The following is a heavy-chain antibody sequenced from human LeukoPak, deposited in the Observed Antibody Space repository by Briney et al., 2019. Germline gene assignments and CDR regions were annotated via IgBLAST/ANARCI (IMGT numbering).Heavy chain of an antibody. CDR2: IYTSGST. CDR1: GGSISSYY. D-gene: IGHD6-6*01. J-gene: IGHJ6*03. V-gene: IGHV4-4*07. Sequence: PSETLSLTCTVSGGSISSYYWSWIRQPAGKGLEWIGRIYTSGSTNYNPSLKSRVTMSVDTSKNQFSLKLSSATAADTAVYYCARGGAAVAARLHYYYYYMDVWGKGTTVTVSS. CDR3: ARGGAAVAARLHYYYYYMDV.